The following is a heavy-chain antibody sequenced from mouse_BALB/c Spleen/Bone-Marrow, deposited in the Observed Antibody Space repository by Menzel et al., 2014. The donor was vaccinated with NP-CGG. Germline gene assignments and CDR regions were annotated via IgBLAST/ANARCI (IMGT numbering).Heavy chain of an antibody. CDR3: ARSDGYYYAMDY. J-gene: IGHJ4*01. CDR1: GYTFSSYW. CDR2: ILPGSGST. Sequence: VQLQQSGAELMKPGASVKISCKATGYTFSSYWIEWVKQRPGHGLEWIGEILPGSGSTNYNEKFKGKATFTADTSSNTAYIQLSSLTSEDSAVYYCARSDGYYYAMDYWGQGTSVTVSS. D-gene: IGHD2-3*01. V-gene: IGHV1-9*01.